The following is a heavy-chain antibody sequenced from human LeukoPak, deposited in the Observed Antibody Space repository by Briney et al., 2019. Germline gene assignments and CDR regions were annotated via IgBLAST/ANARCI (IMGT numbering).Heavy chain of an antibody. J-gene: IGHJ6*03. D-gene: IGHD1-26*01. CDR2: IYTSGST. CDR3: ARDLVGATRHYYYYMDV. CDR1: GGSISSYY. Sequence: SETLSLTCTVSGGSISSYYWSWIRQPAGKGLEWIGRIYTSGSTNYNPSLKSRVTMSVDTSKNQFSLKLSSVTAADTAVYYCARDLVGATRHYYYYMDVWGKGTTVTISS. V-gene: IGHV4-4*07.